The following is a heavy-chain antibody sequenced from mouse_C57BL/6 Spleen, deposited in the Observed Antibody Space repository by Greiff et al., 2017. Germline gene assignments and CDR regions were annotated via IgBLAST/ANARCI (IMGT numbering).Heavy chain of an antibody. V-gene: IGHV1-52*01. CDR3: ASSVTTVVRYFGC. D-gene: IGHD1-1*01. Sequence: QVQLQQPGAELVRPGSSVKLSCKASGYTFTSYWMHWVKQRPIQGLEWIGNIDPSDSETHYNQKFKDKATLTVDKSSSTAYMQHSSLTSEDSAVYYCASSVTTVVRYFGCWGQGTTLTVSS. CDR1: GYTFTSYW. J-gene: IGHJ2*01. CDR2: IDPSDSET.